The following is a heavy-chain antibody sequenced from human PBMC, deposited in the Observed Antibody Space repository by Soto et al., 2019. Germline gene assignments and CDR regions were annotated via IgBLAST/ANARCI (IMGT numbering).Heavy chain of an antibody. CDR1: GFTFSSYW. CDR2: INSDGSST. V-gene: IGHV3-74*01. CDR3: ARGSTIQKFVDY. Sequence: GGSLRLSCAASGFTFSSYWMHWVRQAPGKGLVWVSRINSDGSSTSYADSVKGRFTISRDNAKNTLYLQMNSLRAEDTAVYYCARGSTIQKFVDYWGQGTLVTVSS. D-gene: IGHD1-1*01. J-gene: IGHJ4*02.